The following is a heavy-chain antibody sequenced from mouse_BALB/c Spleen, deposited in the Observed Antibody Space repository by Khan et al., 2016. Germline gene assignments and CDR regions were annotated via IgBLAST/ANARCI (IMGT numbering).Heavy chain of an antibody. CDR1: GFTFSSYA. J-gene: IGHJ2*01. V-gene: IGHV5-9-3*01. Sequence: EVQLVESGGGLVKPGGSLKLSCAVSGFTFSSYAMSWVRQTPEKSLEWVATISSGGHYTYYPDSVKGRFIISRDNANNTLYLQMSSLRSVDTAMYYCARPETGYFDYWGQGTTLTVSS. CDR3: ARPETGYFDY. D-gene: IGHD4-1*01. CDR2: ISSGGHYT.